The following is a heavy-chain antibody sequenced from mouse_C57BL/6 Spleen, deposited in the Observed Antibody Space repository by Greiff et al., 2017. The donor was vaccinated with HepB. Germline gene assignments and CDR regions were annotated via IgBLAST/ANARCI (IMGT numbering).Heavy chain of an antibody. CDR2: INPGSGGT. V-gene: IGHV1-54*01. CDR3: ARNYYGNYEFAY. D-gene: IGHD2-1*01. CDR1: GYAFTNYL. Sequence: LVESGAELVRPGTSVKVSCKASGYAFTNYLIEWVKQRPGQGLEWIGVINPGSGGTNYNEKFKGKATLTADKSSSTAYMQLSSLTSEDSAVYFCARNYYGNYEFAYWGQGTLVTVSA. J-gene: IGHJ3*01.